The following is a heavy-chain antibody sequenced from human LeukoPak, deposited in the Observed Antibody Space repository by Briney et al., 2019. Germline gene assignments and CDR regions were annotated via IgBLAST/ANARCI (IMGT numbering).Heavy chain of an antibody. Sequence: SETLSLTCTVSGGSISSYYWSWIRQPPGKGLEWIGYIYYSGSTNYNPSLKSRVTISVDTSKNQFSLKLSSVTAADTAVYYCARGGVIAAAGTWWGDYWGQGTLVTVSS. J-gene: IGHJ4*02. CDR1: GGSISSYY. CDR2: IYYSGST. V-gene: IGHV4-59*01. CDR3: ARGGVIAAAGTWWGDY. D-gene: IGHD6-13*01.